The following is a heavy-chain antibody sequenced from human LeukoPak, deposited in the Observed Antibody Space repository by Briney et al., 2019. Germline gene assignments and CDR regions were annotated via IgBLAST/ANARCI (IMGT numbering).Heavy chain of an antibody. CDR3: ARQKVDYDILTGYYISWFDP. V-gene: IGHV4-34*01. Sequence: PSETLSLTCAVYGGSFSGYYWSWIRQPPGKGLEWIGEINHSGSTNYNPSLKSRVTISVDTSKNQFSLKLSSVTAADTAVYYCARQKVDYDILTGYYISWFDPWGQGTLVTVSS. CDR1: GGSFSGYY. D-gene: IGHD3-9*01. CDR2: INHSGST. J-gene: IGHJ5*02.